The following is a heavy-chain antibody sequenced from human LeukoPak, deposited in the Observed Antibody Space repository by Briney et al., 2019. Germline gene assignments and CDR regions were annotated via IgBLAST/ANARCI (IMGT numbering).Heavy chain of an antibody. Sequence: SVKVSCKASGGTFSSYAISWVRQAPGQGLEWMGGIIPIFGTANYAQKFQGRVTITTDESTSTAYMELSSLRSEDTAVYYCARERSGSPGWFDPWGQGTLVTVSS. J-gene: IGHJ5*02. D-gene: IGHD1-26*01. V-gene: IGHV1-69*05. CDR2: IIPIFGTA. CDR3: ARERSGSPGWFDP. CDR1: GGTFSSYA.